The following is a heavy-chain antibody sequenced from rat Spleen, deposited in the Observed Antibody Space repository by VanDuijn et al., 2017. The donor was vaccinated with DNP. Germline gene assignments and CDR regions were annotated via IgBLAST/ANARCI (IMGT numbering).Heavy chain of an antibody. CDR1: GFTFSDYN. Sequence: EVQLLESGGGLVQPGRSLKLSCAASGFTFSDYNMAWVRQAPKKGLEWVATIIYDGSRTYYRDSVKGRFTISRDNAKNTLYLQMDSLRSEDTATYYCARQDVYYGLDWFASWGQGTLVTVSS. J-gene: IGHJ3*01. D-gene: IGHD1-6*01. CDR2: IIYDGSRT. V-gene: IGHV5S10*01. CDR3: ARQDVYYGLDWFAS.